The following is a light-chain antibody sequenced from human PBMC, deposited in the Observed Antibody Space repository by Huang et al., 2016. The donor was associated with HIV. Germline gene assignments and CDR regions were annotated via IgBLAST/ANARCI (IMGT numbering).Light chain of an antibody. CDR1: QDISTY. CDR2: GAS. CDR3: QQYYAFPWT. J-gene: IGKJ1*01. V-gene: IGKV1D-8*01. Sequence: VIWVTQSPSLLSASTGDRVTISCRVSQDISTYLAWYQQKPGKAPKLLIYGASTLQSGVPSRFSGSGSGTDFTLTINCLQSEDFATYYCQQYYAFPWTFGQGTKVETK.